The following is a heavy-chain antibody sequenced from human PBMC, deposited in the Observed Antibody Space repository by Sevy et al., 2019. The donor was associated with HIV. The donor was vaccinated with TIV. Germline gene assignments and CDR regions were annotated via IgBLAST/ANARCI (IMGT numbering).Heavy chain of an antibody. CDR2: ISYDGSNK. Sequence: GGSLRLSCAASGFTFSSYAMHWVRQAPGKGLEWVAVISYDGSNKYYADSVKGRFTISRDNSKNTLYLQMNGLRAEDTAVYYCARDIAAAAGRESAFDIWGQGTMVTVSS. D-gene: IGHD6-13*01. CDR1: GFTFSSYA. J-gene: IGHJ3*02. V-gene: IGHV3-30-3*01. CDR3: ARDIAAAAGRESAFDI.